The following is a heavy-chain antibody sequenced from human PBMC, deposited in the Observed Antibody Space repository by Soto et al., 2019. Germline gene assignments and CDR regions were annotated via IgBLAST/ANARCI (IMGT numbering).Heavy chain of an antibody. J-gene: IGHJ4*02. CDR1: GGYISSYD. D-gene: IGHD3-10*01. V-gene: IGHV4-59*12. CDR3: ARSPLLTMGPFDY. Sequence: PSETLSLTCTVSGGYISSYDWSWIRQPPGKGLEWIGYIYYSGSTYYNPSLKSRVTISVDTSKNQFSLKLSSVTAADTAVYYCARSPLLTMGPFDYWGQGTLVTVSS. CDR2: IYYSGST.